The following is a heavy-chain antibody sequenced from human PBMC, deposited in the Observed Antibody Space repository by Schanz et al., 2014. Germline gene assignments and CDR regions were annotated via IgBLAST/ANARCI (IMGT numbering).Heavy chain of an antibody. D-gene: IGHD6-6*01. CDR2: IVPIAGIT. CDR3: ARDQSPYTNSSDVRYFDY. V-gene: IGHV1-69*08. J-gene: IGHJ4*02. Sequence: QVHLVQSGAEVKKPGSSVKVSCKASGGTFSSDTFSWVRQAPGQGLEWMGRIVPIAGITNYAQRFQGRVTITADKSSDTAYMELSSLRSEDTAVYYCARDQSPYTNSSDVRYFDYGGQGSLVTVSS. CDR1: GGTFSSDT.